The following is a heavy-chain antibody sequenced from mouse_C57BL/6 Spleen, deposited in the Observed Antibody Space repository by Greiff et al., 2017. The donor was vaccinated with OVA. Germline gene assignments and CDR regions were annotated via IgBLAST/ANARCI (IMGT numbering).Heavy chain of an antibody. J-gene: IGHJ4*01. Sequence: EVKLVESGGGLVKPGGSLKLSCAASGFTFSDYGMHWVRQAPEKGLEWVAYISSGSSTIYYADTVKGRFTISRDNAKNTLLLQMTSMRSEDTAMYYCARRGGIYEYDGYYAMDYWGQGTSVTVSS. CDR2: ISSGSSTI. CDR3: ARRGGIYEYDGYYAMDY. D-gene: IGHD2-14*01. V-gene: IGHV5-17*01. CDR1: GFTFSDYG.